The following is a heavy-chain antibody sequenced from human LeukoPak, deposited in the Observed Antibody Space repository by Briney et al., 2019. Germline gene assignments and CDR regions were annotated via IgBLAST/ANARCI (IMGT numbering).Heavy chain of an antibody. Sequence: GGSLRLSCAASGFTFSKHWMFWVSQAPGKGLESVSRINTDGTVTTYADSVKGRFTVSRDNADNTMFLQMNSVRDEDTAVYYCATKQWLAPPPDSWGQGTPVTVSS. D-gene: IGHD6-19*01. CDR1: GFTFSKHW. J-gene: IGHJ4*02. CDR2: INTDGTVT. CDR3: ATKQWLAPPPDS. V-gene: IGHV3-74*01.